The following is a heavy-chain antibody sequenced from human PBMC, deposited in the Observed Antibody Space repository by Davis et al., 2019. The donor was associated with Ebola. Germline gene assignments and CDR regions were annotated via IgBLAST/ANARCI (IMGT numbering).Heavy chain of an antibody. V-gene: IGHV4-38-2*01. CDR1: GYSISSGYY. Sequence: PSETLSLTCAVSGYSISSGYYWGWIRQPPGKGLEWIGSIYHSGSTYYNPSLKSRVTISVDTSKNQFSLKLSSVTAADTAVYYCARIYCSSTSCYTGLFDYWGQGTLVTVSS. J-gene: IGHJ4*02. CDR3: ARIYCSSTSCYTGLFDY. CDR2: IYHSGST. D-gene: IGHD2-2*02.